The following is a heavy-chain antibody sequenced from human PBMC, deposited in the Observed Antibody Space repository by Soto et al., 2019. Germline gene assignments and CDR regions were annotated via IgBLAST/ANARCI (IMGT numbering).Heavy chain of an antibody. CDR1: GGTFSSYA. Sequence: QVQLVQSGAEVKKPGSSVKVSCKASGGTFSSYAISWVRQAPGLGLEWMGGIIPIFGTANYAQKFQGRVTITADESTSTAYMELSSLRSEDTAVYYCARESWALEMATITDPWGQGTLVTVSS. D-gene: IGHD5-12*01. CDR2: IIPIFGTA. J-gene: IGHJ5*02. V-gene: IGHV1-69*01. CDR3: ARESWALEMATITDP.